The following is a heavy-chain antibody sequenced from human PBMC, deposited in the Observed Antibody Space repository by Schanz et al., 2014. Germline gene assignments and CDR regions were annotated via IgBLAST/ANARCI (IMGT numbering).Heavy chain of an antibody. V-gene: IGHV3-48*01. J-gene: IGHJ4*02. Sequence: EVQLVESGGGLVQPGGSLRLSCAASGFTFSDYSMNWVRQAPGKGPEWVSYIRSSSTPIYYADSVKGRFTISRDNSKNTLYLQMNSLRPEDTAVYYCARGGFGEVSYFDYWGQGTLXTVSS. CDR1: GFTFSDYS. D-gene: IGHD3-10*01. CDR2: IRSSSTPI. CDR3: ARGGFGEVSYFDY.